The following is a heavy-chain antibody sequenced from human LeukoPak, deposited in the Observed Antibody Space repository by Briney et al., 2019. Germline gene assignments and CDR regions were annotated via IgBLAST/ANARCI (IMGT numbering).Heavy chain of an antibody. Sequence: GGSLRLSCAASGFTFSSYEMNWVRQAPGKGLEWVSYISSSGSTIYYADSVKGRFTISRDNAKNTLYLQMNSLRAEDTAVYYCARGGSYYGNYFDYWGQGTLVTVSS. V-gene: IGHV3-48*03. CDR3: ARGGSYYGNYFDY. D-gene: IGHD1-26*01. J-gene: IGHJ4*02. CDR2: ISSSGSTI. CDR1: GFTFSSYE.